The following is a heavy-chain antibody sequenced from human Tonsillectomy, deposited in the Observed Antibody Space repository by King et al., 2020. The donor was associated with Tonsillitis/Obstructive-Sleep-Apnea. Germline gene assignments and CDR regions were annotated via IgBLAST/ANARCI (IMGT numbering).Heavy chain of an antibody. CDR3: ARHLGRDCSSTSCYQFDY. Sequence: LQLQESGPGLVKPSETLSLTCIVSGCSIRSSTYYWGWVRQPPGKGLEWIGSIDYSGSTYYNPSLKSRVTIFVDTSKNHFSLKLSSVTAADTAVYYCARHLGRDCSSTSCYQFDYWGQGTLVTVSS. CDR1: GCSIRSSTYY. D-gene: IGHD2-2*01. CDR2: IDYSGST. V-gene: IGHV4-39*01. J-gene: IGHJ4*02.